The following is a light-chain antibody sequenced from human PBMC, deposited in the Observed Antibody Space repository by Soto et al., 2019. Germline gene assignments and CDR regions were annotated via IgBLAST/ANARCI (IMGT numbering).Light chain of an antibody. V-gene: IGKV3-15*01. CDR1: QSVSSN. CDR2: GPS. J-gene: IGKJ2*01. CDR3: QQYYNWPPMYT. Sequence: EIVMTQSPATLSVSPGERATLSCRASQSVSSNLAWYQQKPGQAPRLLIYGPSTRATGIPARFSGSGSGTEFTLTISSLQSEDFAVYYCQQYYNWPPMYTFGQGTKLEIK.